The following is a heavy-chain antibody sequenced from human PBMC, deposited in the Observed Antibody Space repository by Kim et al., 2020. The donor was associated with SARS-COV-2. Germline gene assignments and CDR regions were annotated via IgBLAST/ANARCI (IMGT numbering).Heavy chain of an antibody. V-gene: IGHV1-2*02. J-gene: IGHJ5*02. D-gene: IGHD6-13*01. CDR3: ARVDLGSWSPFDP. Sequence: YAQKFQGRVTMTRDTSISTAYMELSRLRSDGTAVDYCARVDLGSWSPFDPWGQGTLVTVSS.